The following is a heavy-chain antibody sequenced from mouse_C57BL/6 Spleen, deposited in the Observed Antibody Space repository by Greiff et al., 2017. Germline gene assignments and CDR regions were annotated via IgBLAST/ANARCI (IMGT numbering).Heavy chain of an antibody. J-gene: IGHJ4*01. CDR2: ITYDGSST. D-gene: IGHD1-1*01. CDR3: ARGGLYYGSRYYAMDY. V-gene: IGHV5-16*01. CDR1: GFTFSDYY. Sequence: EVKLMESEGGLVQPGSSMKLSCTASGFTFSDYYMAWVRQVPEKGLEWVANITYDGSSTYYLDSLKSRFIISRDNAKNILYLQMSSLKSEDTATYYCARGGLYYGSRYYAMDYWGQGTSVTVSS.